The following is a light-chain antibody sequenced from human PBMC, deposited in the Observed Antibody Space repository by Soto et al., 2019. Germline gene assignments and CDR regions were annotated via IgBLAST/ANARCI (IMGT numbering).Light chain of an antibody. V-gene: IGKV1-5*01. J-gene: IGKJ1*01. CDR2: DAS. Sequence: DLQMTQSPSTLSASVGDRVTITCRASQSISSWLAWYQQKPGKAPNLLIYDASSLESGVPSRFSGSGSGTEFTLTISSLQPDDFATYYCQQYNSYSGTFGQGTRVEIK. CDR3: QQYNSYSGT. CDR1: QSISSW.